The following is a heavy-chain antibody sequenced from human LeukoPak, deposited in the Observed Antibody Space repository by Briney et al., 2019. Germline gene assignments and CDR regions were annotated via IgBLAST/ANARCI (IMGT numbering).Heavy chain of an antibody. D-gene: IGHD5-18*01. CDR1: GFIFSSYS. J-gene: IGHJ4*02. Sequence: GSLRLSCAASGFIFSSYSMNWVRQAPGKGLEWIGSIYHTGSTYCNPSLRSRVTISVDTSKSHFSLNLRSVTAADTAMYYCVSFAMGSHFDYWGQGTLVSVSS. V-gene: IGHV4-38-2*01. CDR3: VSFAMGSHFDY. CDR2: IYHTGST.